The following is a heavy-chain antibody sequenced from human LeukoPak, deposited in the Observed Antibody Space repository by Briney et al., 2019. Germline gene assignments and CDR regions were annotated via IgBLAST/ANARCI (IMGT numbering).Heavy chain of an antibody. Sequence: SETLSLTCAVSGGSISSGGYSWSWIRQPPGKGLEWIGYIYHSGSTYYNPSLKSRVTISVDTSKNQFSLKLSSVTAADTAVYYCARYFHGKHWNYYFDYWGQGTLVTVSS. D-gene: IGHD1-7*01. J-gene: IGHJ4*02. CDR3: ARYFHGKHWNYYFDY. CDR2: IYHSGST. V-gene: IGHV4-30-2*01. CDR1: GGSISSGGYS.